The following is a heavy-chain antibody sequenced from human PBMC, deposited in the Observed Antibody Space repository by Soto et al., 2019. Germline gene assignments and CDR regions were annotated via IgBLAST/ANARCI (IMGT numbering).Heavy chain of an antibody. Sequence: ASVKVSCKVSGYTLTELSMHWVRQAPGKGLEWMGGFDPEDGETIYAQKFQGRVTMTEDTSTDTAYMELSSLRSEDTAVYYCATGHTIFGVVTTQFVYWGQGTLVTVSS. CDR2: FDPEDGET. V-gene: IGHV1-24*01. D-gene: IGHD3-3*01. CDR3: ATGHTIFGVVTTQFVY. J-gene: IGHJ4*02. CDR1: GYTLTELS.